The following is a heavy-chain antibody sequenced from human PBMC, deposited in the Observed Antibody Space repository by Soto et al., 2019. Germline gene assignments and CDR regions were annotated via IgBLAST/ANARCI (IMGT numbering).Heavy chain of an antibody. CDR1: GGSISSSSYY. Sequence: QLQLQESGPGLVKPSETLSLTCTVSGGSISSSSYYWGWIRQPPGKGLEWIGSIYYSGSTYYNPSLKSRVTISVDTSKNQFSLKLSSVTAADTAVYYCARRGSSSSYYFDYWGQGTLVTVSS. V-gene: IGHV4-39*01. D-gene: IGHD6-6*01. CDR3: ARRGSSSSYYFDY. J-gene: IGHJ4*02. CDR2: IYYSGST.